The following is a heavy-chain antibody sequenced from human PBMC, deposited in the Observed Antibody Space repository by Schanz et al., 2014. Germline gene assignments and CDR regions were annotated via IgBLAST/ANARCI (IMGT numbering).Heavy chain of an antibody. CDR3: ARVSMEFERGKSYYYYMDV. CDR1: RYTFNTYG. Sequence: QGQLVQSGPEVKEPGASVKVSCEASRYTFNTYGLNWVRQAPGQGLEWMGWISAYTNNTNYAQKVQDRVTMTRNTSISTAYMELNSLTSEDTAVYYCARVSMEFERGKSYYYYMDVWGRGTTVTVSS. J-gene: IGHJ6*03. CDR2: ISAYTNNT. V-gene: IGHV1-18*01. D-gene: IGHD3-10*01.